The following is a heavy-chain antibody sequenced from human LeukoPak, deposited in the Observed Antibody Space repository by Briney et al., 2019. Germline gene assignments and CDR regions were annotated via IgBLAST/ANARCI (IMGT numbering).Heavy chain of an antibody. CDR3: ARLLNPGWFGFGWFDP. V-gene: IGHV4-4*07. Sequence: SETLSLTCTVSGGSISSYYWSWIRQPAGKGLEWIGRIYTSGSTNYNPSLKSRVTISVDTSKNQFSLKLSSVTAADTAVYYCARLLNPGWFGFGWFDPWGQGTLVTVSS. CDR2: IYTSGST. CDR1: GGSISSYY. J-gene: IGHJ5*02. D-gene: IGHD3-10*01.